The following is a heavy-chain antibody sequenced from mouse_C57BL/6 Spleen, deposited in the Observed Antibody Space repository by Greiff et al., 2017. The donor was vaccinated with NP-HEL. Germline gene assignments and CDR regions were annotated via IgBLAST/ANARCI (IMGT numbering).Heavy chain of an antibody. V-gene: IGHV5-17*01. Sequence: EVHLVESGGGLVKPGGSLKLSCAASGFTFSDYGMHWVRQAPEKGLEWVAYISSGSSTIYYADTVKGRFTISRDNAKNTLFLQMTSLRSEDTAMYYCARPGGSSYRIAYWGQGTLVTVSA. D-gene: IGHD1-1*01. CDR3: ARPGGSSYRIAY. CDR1: GFTFSDYG. J-gene: IGHJ3*01. CDR2: ISSGSSTI.